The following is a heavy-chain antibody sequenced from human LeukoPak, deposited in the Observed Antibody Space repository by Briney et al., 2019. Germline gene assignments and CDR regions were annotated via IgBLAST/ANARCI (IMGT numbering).Heavy chain of an antibody. CDR3: ARSVYSGSRGSYFDH. Sequence: GASVKVSCKASGYSFTGNDISWVRQAPGQGLEWMGWISTYNGRRNYAQKVQGRVTMTADTSTSTAYMELESLRSDDTAVYYCARSVYSGSRGSYFDHWGQGTLVTVSS. CDR1: GYSFTGND. J-gene: IGHJ4*02. D-gene: IGHD1-26*01. CDR2: ISTYNGRR. V-gene: IGHV1-18*01.